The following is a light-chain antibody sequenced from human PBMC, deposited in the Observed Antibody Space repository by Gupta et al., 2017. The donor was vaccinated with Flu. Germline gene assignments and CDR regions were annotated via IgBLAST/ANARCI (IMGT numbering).Light chain of an antibody. CDR3: CSYAGSYAWV. CDR2: DIN. Sequence: QSALTQPRSVSGSPGPSVTISCAGTSYDVGGFNYVYWYQYHPGKAPKLIIYDINTPPSGVPDLFSGSRSGNTASLTISGLQADDEADYYGCSYAGSYAWVFGGGTKLTVL. CDR1: SYDVGGFNY. V-gene: IGLV2-11*01. J-gene: IGLJ3*02.